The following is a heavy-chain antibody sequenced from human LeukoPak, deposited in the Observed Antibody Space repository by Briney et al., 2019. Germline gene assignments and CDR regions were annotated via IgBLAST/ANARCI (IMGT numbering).Heavy chain of an antibody. V-gene: IGHV1-69*05. Sequence: SETVSRKSAVGTFNIYAISWVRQAPRPGLEWMGGVIPILGTANYAQKFQGRVTITTDESTSTAYMELSSLRSEDTAVYYCARNVNDTTGTSWGFDYWGQGTLVTVSS. J-gene: IGHJ4*02. CDR1: VGTFNIYA. D-gene: IGHD1-1*01. CDR2: VIPILGTA. CDR3: ARNVNDTTGTSWGFDY.